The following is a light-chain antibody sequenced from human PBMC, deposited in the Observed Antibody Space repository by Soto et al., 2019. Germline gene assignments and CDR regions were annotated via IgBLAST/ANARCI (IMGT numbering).Light chain of an antibody. J-gene: IGLJ1*01. Sequence: QSVLTQPASVSGSPGQSITISCTGTSSDIGGHNYVSWYQQLPGKAPKLMIYEVSNRPSGVSNRFSGSKSGNTASLTISGLQAEDEADYYCSSYTSSSTPYVFGTGTQLTVL. CDR3: SSYTSSSTPYV. CDR1: SSDIGGHNY. V-gene: IGLV2-14*01. CDR2: EVS.